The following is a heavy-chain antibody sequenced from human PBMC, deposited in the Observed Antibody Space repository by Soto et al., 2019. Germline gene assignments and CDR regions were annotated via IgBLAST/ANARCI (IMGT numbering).Heavy chain of an antibody. CDR2: IYYSGTT. CDR1: GASISSSSYY. Sequence: QLRLQESGPGLVKPSETLSLTCTVSGASISSSSYYWGWIRQPPGKGLEWIASIYYSGTTYYNTSLKGRVTISVDKSKNHLSLRLTSVAAADTAVYYCAGGNSGSSLPYWGQGTLVTVSS. CDR3: AGGNSGSSLPY. V-gene: IGHV4-39*02. D-gene: IGHD1-26*01. J-gene: IGHJ4*02.